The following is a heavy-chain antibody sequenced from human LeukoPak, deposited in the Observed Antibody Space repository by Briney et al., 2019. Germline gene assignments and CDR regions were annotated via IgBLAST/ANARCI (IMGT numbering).Heavy chain of an antibody. CDR2: IYYSGSI. CDR3: ARVRDNPGYYFDY. D-gene: IGHD1-14*01. Sequence: SETLSLTCAVSGYSISSSNWWGWIRQPPGKGLEWIGYIYYSGSIYYDPSLKSRVTMSVDTSKNQFSLKLSSVTAVDTAVYYCARVRDNPGYYFDYWGQGTLVTVSS. CDR1: GYSISSSNW. J-gene: IGHJ4*02. V-gene: IGHV4-28*05.